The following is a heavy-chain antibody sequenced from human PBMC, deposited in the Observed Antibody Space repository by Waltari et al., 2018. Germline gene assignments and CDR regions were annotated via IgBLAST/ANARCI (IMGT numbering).Heavy chain of an antibody. CDR3: ARDRALVLLWFGEFQNYGMDV. V-gene: IGHV1-18*01. J-gene: IGHJ6*02. CDR2: IRAYNGNT. Sequence: QVQLVQSGAEVKKPGASVKVSCKASGYTFTSYGISWVRQAHGQGLAWMGWIRAYNGNTNDAQKLQGRVTMTTDTSTSTAYMELRSLRSDDTAVYYCARDRALVLLWFGEFQNYGMDVWGQGTTVTVSS. CDR1: GYTFTSYG. D-gene: IGHD3-10*01.